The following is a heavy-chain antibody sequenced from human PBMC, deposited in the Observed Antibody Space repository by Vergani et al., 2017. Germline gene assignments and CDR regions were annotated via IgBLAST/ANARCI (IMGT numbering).Heavy chain of an antibody. CDR2: IYYSGST. CDR3: ARGDTYCSSTSCYSQTIPPFDY. Sequence: QVQLQESGPGLVKPSETLSLTCTVSGGSVSSGSYYWSWIRQPAGKGLEWIGYIYYSGSTNYNPSLKSRVTISVDTSKNQFSLKLSSVPAADTAVYYCARGDTYCSSTSCYSQTIPPFDYWGQGTLVTVSS. CDR1: GGSVSSGSYY. D-gene: IGHD2-2*01. J-gene: IGHJ4*02. V-gene: IGHV4-61*10.